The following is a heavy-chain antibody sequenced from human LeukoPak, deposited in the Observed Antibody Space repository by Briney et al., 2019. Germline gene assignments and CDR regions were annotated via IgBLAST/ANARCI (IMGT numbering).Heavy chain of an antibody. D-gene: IGHD3-22*01. J-gene: IGHJ4*02. CDR3: ARDDSSGYYYEYYFDY. V-gene: IGHV3-30-3*01. Sequence: PGRSLRLSCAASGFTFSSYAMHWVRQAPGKGLEWVAVISYDGSNKYYADSVKGRFTISRDNSKNTLYLQMNSLRAEDTAVYYCARDDSSGYYYEYYFDYWGQGTLVTVSS. CDR1: GFTFSSYA. CDR2: ISYDGSNK.